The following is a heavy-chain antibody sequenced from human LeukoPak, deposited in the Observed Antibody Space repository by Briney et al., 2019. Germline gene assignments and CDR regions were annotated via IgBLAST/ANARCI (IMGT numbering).Heavy chain of an antibody. CDR1: GFTFSSYS. CDR3: ARDRVVVATTTPPYWYFDL. Sequence: GGSLRLSCGVSGFTFSSYSMCWVRQAPGKGLEWVSFISSSSSYIYYADSVKGRFTISRDNAKNSLFLHMYSLRVEDTALYYCARDRVVVATTTPPYWYFDLWGRGTRVTVSS. D-gene: IGHD2-15*01. V-gene: IGHV3-21*04. J-gene: IGHJ2*01. CDR2: ISSSSSYI.